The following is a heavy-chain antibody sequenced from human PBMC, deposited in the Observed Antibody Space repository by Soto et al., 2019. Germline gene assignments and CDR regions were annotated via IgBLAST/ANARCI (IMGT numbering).Heavy chain of an antibody. J-gene: IGHJ6*02. D-gene: IGHD3-9*01. Sequence: GGSLRLSCTASGFTFGDYAMSWFRQAPGKGLEWVGFIRSKAYGGTTEYAASVKGRFTISRDDSKSIAYLQMNSLKTEDTAVYYCTRGEKLYYDILTGPDYYYYYGMDVWGQGTTVTISS. V-gene: IGHV3-49*03. CDR1: GFTFGDYA. CDR2: IRSKAYGGTT. CDR3: TRGEKLYYDILTGPDYYYYYGMDV.